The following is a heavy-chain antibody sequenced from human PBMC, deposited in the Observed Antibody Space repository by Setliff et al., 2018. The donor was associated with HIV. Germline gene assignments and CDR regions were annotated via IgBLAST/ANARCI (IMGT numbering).Heavy chain of an antibody. Sequence: GGSLRLSCAASGFTFSRYWMHWVRQAPGQGLVWVSGINNDTTTTTYADSVKGRFSISRDNAKNTLYLQMNSVTTEDMALYYCAKGSCTGGSCVHFDYWGQGALVTVSS. CDR2: INNDTTTT. CDR1: GFTFSRYW. J-gene: IGHJ4*02. V-gene: IGHV3-74*01. CDR3: AKGSCTGGSCVHFDY. D-gene: IGHD2-15*01.